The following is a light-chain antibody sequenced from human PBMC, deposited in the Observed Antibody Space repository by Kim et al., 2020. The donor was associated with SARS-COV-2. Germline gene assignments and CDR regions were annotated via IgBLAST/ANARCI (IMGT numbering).Light chain of an antibody. CDR3: QQYNDYPST. V-gene: IGKV1D-16*01. CDR2: AAS. J-gene: IGKJ5*01. CDR1: QGFVSR. Sequence: ASVGDEFTTPVRESQGFVSRLVWYQQKPEQAPKSLIKAASTLQSGVPSSFIGSGSGSDFTLTITSLQPEDSATYYCQQYNDYPSTFGQGTRLEIK.